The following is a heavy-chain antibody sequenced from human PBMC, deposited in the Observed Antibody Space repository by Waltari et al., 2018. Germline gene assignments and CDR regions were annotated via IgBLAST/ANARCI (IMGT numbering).Heavy chain of an antibody. Sequence: QVQLVQSGAEVKKPGSSVKVSCKASGGAFSSYTISWVRLAPGQGLEWMGRIIPILGIANYAQKFQGRVTITADKSTSTAYMELSSLRSEDTAVYYCARDPTYYYGSGSFDYWGQGTLVTVSS. CDR3: ARDPTYYYGSGSFDY. CDR2: IIPILGIA. CDR1: GGAFSSYT. D-gene: IGHD3-10*01. V-gene: IGHV1-69*08. J-gene: IGHJ4*02.